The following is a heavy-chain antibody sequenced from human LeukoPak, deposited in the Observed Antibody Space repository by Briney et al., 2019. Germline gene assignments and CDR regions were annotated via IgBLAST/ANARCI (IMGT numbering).Heavy chain of an antibody. CDR3: AREGMATNHIDY. J-gene: IGHJ4*02. V-gene: IGHV1-69*05. D-gene: IGHD5-24*01. CDR1: GGTFSSYA. Sequence: SVKVSCKASGGTFSSYAISWVRQAPGQGLEWMGGIIPIFGTANYAQRFQGRVTITTDESTSTAYMELSSLRSEDTAVYYCAREGMATNHIDYWGQGTLVTVSS. CDR2: IIPIFGTA.